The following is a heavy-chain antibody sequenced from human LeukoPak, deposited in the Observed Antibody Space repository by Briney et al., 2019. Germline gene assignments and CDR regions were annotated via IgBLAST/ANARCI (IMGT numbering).Heavy chain of an antibody. J-gene: IGHJ3*02. D-gene: IGHD3-9*01. CDR1: GGSFSGYY. V-gene: IGHV4-34*01. CDR2: INHSGST. CDR3: ARALGLLRAFDI. Sequence: SETLSLTCAVYGGSFSGYYWSWIRQPPGKGLEWIGEINHSGSTNYNPSLKSRVTISVDTSKNQFSLKLSSVTAADTAVYYCARALGLLRAFDIWGQGTMVTVSS.